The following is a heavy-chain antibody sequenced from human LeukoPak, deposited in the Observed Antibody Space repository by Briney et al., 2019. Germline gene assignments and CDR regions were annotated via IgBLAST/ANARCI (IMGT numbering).Heavy chain of an antibody. J-gene: IGHJ3*02. CDR3: AKLATDIVVVPAAEPNDAFDI. CDR2: ISGSGGST. Sequence: GGSLRLSCAASGFTFSSYAMSWVRQAPGKGLEWVSAISGSGGSTYYADSVKGRFTISRDNSKSTLYLQMNSLRAEDTAVYYCAKLATDIVVVPAAEPNDAFDIWGQGTMVTVSS. V-gene: IGHV3-23*01. D-gene: IGHD2-2*01. CDR1: GFTFSSYA.